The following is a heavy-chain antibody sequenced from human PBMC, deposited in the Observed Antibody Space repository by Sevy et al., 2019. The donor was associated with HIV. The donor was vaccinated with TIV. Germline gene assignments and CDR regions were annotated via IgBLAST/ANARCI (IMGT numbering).Heavy chain of an antibody. Sequence: SETLSLTCTVSGGSISSYYWSWIRQPAGKGLEWIGRIYTSGSTNYNPSLKSRLTMSVDTSKNQFSLKLSSVTAADTAVYYCARDPACSSTSCTNIYYYGMDVWGQGTTVTVSS. D-gene: IGHD2-2*01. CDR3: ARDPACSSTSCTNIYYYGMDV. J-gene: IGHJ6*02. CDR1: GGSISSYY. CDR2: IYTSGST. V-gene: IGHV4-4*07.